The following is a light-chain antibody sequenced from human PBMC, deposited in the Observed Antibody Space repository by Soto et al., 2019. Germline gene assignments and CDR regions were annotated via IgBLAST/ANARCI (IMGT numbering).Light chain of an antibody. CDR2: EVN. CDR1: SSDVGGYNY. Sequence: QSALTQPPSASGSPGQSVTISCTGTSSDVGGYNYVSWYQQNPGKVPKLMIYEVNKRPSGVPDRLSGSKSGNTASLTVSGLQAEDESDYYCTSYAGGNNVFGTGTKLTFL. CDR3: TSYAGGNNV. J-gene: IGLJ1*01. V-gene: IGLV2-8*01.